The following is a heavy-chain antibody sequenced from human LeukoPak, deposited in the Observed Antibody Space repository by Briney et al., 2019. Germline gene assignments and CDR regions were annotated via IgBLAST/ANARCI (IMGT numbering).Heavy chain of an antibody. CDR2: INHSGST. J-gene: IGHJ5*02. Sequence: SETLSLTCTVSGGSISNYYWSWIRQPPGKGLEWIGEINHSGSTNYNPSLKSRVTISVDTSKNQFSLKLSSVTAADTAVYYCASAGGFCSSTSCYEVHANWFDPWGQGTLVTVSS. CDR1: GGSISNYY. CDR3: ASAGGFCSSTSCYEVHANWFDP. V-gene: IGHV4-34*01. D-gene: IGHD2-2*01.